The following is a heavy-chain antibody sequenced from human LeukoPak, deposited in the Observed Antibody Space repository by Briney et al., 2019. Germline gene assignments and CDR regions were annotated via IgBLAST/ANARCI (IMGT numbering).Heavy chain of an antibody. CDR2: MSSDGSNI. V-gene: IGHV3-30*04. Sequence: GRSLRLSCAASGFSLNNFAVHWVRQAPGKGLEWVALMSSDGSNIQYADSVKGRFTISRDNAKNSLYLQMNSLRAEDTAVYYCAELGITMIGGVWGKGTTVTISS. D-gene: IGHD3-10*02. CDR3: AELGITMIGGV. J-gene: IGHJ6*04. CDR1: GFSLNNFA.